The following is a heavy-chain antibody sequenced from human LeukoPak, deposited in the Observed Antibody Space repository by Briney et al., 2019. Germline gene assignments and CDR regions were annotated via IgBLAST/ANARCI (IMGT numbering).Heavy chain of an antibody. J-gene: IGHJ5*02. CDR2: IFYTGAT. CDR3: ARDRSSAFGFGFDP. Sequence: PSETLSLTCTVSGGSITSGGYYWSWIRQYPGKGLEWIGYIFYTGATHYNPSLKSRVFISMDMSKNQFSLKLSSVTAADTAVYYCARDRSSAFGFGFDPWGQGTLVTVSS. V-gene: IGHV4-31*03. D-gene: IGHD3-16*01. CDR1: GGSITSGGYY.